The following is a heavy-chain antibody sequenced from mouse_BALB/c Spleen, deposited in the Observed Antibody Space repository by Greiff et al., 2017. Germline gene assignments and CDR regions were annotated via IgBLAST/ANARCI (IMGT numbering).Heavy chain of an antibody. D-gene: IGHD2-3*01. J-gene: IGHJ3*01. CDR2: ISSGGSYT. V-gene: IGHV5-9-4*01. Sequence: EVQLQESGGGLVKPGGSLKLSCAASGFTFSSYAMSWVRQSPEKRLEWVAEISSGGSYTYYPDTVTGRFTISRDNAKNTLYLEMSSLRSEDTAMYYCAKNDGYYAWFAYWGQGTLVTVSA. CDR3: AKNDGYYAWFAY. CDR1: GFTFSSYA.